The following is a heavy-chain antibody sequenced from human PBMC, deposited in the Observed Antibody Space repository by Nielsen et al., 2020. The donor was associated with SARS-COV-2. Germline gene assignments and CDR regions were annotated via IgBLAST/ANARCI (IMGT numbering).Heavy chain of an antibody. V-gene: IGHV3-20*04. J-gene: IGHJ4*02. CDR1: GFTFDDYA. Sequence: GGSLRLSCTASGFTFDDYALSWVRQVPGKGLEWVPRIIWNGDGTGYADSVKGRFTISRDNAKNSLFLQMNSLRAEDTAIYYCARDRDVDYFDSWGQGTLVTVSS. CDR3: ARDRDVDYFDS. CDR2: IIWNGDGT.